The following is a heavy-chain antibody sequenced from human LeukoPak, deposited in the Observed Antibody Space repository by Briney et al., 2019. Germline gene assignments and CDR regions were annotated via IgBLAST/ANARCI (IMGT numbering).Heavy chain of an antibody. D-gene: IGHD3-10*01. Sequence: ASVKVSCKASGYTFTSYGISWVRQAPGQGLEWMGWISAYNGNTNYAQKLQGRVTMTTDTSTSTAYMELRSLRSDDTAVYYCARHTMVRGNPKGVWFDPWGQGTLVTVSS. CDR3: ARHTMVRGNPKGVWFDP. J-gene: IGHJ5*02. CDR2: ISAYNGNT. V-gene: IGHV1-18*01. CDR1: GYTFTSYG.